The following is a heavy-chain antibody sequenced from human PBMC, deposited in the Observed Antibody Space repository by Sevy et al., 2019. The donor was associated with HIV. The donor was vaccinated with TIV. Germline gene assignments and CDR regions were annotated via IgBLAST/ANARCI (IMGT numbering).Heavy chain of an antibody. J-gene: IGHJ6*02. CDR2: IRSKANSYAT. V-gene: IGHV3-73*01. Sequence: GGSLRLSCAASGFTFSGSAMHWVRQASGKGLEWVGRIRSKANSYATAYAASVKGRFTISRDDSKNTAYLQMNSLKTEDTAVYYCTRGYCSGGSCYDEDYYYYYGMDVWGQGTTVTVSS. CDR1: GFTFSGSA. CDR3: TRGYCSGGSCYDEDYYYYYGMDV. D-gene: IGHD2-15*01.